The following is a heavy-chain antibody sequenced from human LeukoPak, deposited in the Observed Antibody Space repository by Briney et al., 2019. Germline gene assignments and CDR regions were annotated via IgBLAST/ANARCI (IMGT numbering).Heavy chain of an antibody. Sequence: SETLSLTCTVSGGSISSSSYYWGWIRQPPGKGLEWIGSIYYTGTTYFNPSLKSRVTISADTSKKQFSLNLSPVTAADTAVYYCARPGGIASAAPTYWGQGTLVTVSS. D-gene: IGHD6-13*01. CDR1: GGSISSSSYY. CDR3: ARPGGIASAAPTY. J-gene: IGHJ4*02. V-gene: IGHV4-39*01. CDR2: IYYTGTT.